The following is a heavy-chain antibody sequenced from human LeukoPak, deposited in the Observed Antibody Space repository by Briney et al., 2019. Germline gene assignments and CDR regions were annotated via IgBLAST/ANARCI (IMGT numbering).Heavy chain of an antibody. CDR3: ARDYGSGSHFDY. CDR1: GFTFNTYT. D-gene: IGHD1-26*01. J-gene: IGHJ4*02. V-gene: IGHV3-21*01. Sequence: GGSLRLSCSASGFTFNTYTMHWVRQAPGKGLEWVSSISSTSLYISYTDSLKGRFTISRDNAKSSLYLHIHSLRAGDTAIYFCARDYGSGSHFDYWGPGTLVTVSS. CDR2: ISSTSLYI.